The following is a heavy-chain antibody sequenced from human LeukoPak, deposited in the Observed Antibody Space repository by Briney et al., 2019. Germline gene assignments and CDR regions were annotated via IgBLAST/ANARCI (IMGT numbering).Heavy chain of an antibody. CDR1: GFTIGPYA. J-gene: IGHJ6*02. D-gene: IGHD2/OR15-2a*01. Sequence: GEALRLSCAASGFTIGPYAMYWVRQGPGGGLEWVSVIKADGSGTFYADSVRGRFTTSRDNSKNSLYLQMNSLTSEDTALYYCATWAFYHNLDVWGQGTTVIVSS. CDR2: IKADGSGT. V-gene: IGHV3-43*02. CDR3: ATWAFYHNLDV.